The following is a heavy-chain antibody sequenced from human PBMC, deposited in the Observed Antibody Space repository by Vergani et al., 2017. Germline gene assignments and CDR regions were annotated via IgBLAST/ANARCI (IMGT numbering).Heavy chain of an antibody. J-gene: IGHJ3*02. V-gene: IGHV3-48*04. D-gene: IGHD1-26*01. CDR2: ISSSRSTI. CDR1: GFTFSSYA. CDR3: ARDRKSGGSYPGSFDI. Sequence: EVQLLESGGGLVQPGGSLRLSCAASGFTFSSYAMSWVRQAPGKGLEWVSYISSSRSTIYYADSVKGRFTISRDNAKNSLYLQMNSLRAEDTAVYYCARDRKSGGSYPGSFDIWGQGTMVTVSS.